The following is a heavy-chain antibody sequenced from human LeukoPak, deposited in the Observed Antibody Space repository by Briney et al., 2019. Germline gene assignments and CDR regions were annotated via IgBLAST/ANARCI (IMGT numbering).Heavy chain of an antibody. V-gene: IGHV4-30-4*01. Sequence: SETLSHTCTVSGVSINSDGYYWSWIRQSPGKGLEWLGYFYYSGNTYYNPSLKSRIFMSLDTSRNELSLRLSSVTAADTAVYYCASAPNSGSKRQAFHLWGQGTMVAVSS. CDR2: FYYSGNT. CDR3: ASAPNSGSKRQAFHL. D-gene: IGHD6-19*01. CDR1: GVSINSDGYY. J-gene: IGHJ3*01.